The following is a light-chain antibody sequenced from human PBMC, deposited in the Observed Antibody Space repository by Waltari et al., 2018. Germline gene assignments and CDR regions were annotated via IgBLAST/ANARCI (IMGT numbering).Light chain of an antibody. CDR1: QSVRRT. V-gene: IGKV3-20*01. CDR2: DAS. Sequence: DIVLTQSPGTLSVSPGARATLSCRASQSVRRTLAGYQQKPGQAPRLLIDDASTRATGVPDRFSGSGFGTDFSLTISRLEPEDFAVYYCQKYGTLPATFGQGTKVEIK. J-gene: IGKJ1*01. CDR3: QKYGTLPAT.